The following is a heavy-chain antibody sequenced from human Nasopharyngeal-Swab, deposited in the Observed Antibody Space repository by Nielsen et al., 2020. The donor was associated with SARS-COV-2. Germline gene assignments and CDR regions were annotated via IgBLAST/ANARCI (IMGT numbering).Heavy chain of an antibody. CDR2: IGGVGSPT. D-gene: IGHD7-27*01. Sequence: ESLNISCAASEFTFRTYAMSWVRQAPGKGLEWVSAIGGVGSPTFYADSVKGRFTISRDNSKNMLFLQMNSLTADDTAVYYCAKHSPHCPPGDRVFDYWGQGTLVTVSS. CDR1: EFTFRTYA. J-gene: IGHJ4*02. CDR3: AKHSPHCPPGDRVFDY. V-gene: IGHV3-23*01.